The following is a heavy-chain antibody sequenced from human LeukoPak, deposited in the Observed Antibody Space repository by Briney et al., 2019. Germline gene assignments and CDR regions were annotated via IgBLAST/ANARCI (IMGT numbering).Heavy chain of an antibody. V-gene: IGHV3-23*01. CDR2: ITGSSDST. Sequence: GSLRLSCAASGFTFSNYVMSWVRQAPGKGLEWVSAITGSSDSTYYADSVKGRFTISRDNSMNTLYLQMNSLRAEDTAVYYCAKGSAAARPYYFDYWGQGSLVTVSS. CDR3: AKGSAAARPYYFDY. J-gene: IGHJ4*02. CDR1: GFTFSNYV. D-gene: IGHD6-6*01.